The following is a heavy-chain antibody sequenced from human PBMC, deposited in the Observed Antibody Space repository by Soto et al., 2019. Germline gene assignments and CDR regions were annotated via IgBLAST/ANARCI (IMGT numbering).Heavy chain of an antibody. CDR3: ARRSGGYDILTGYSDYFDY. J-gene: IGHJ4*02. CDR2: INHSGST. D-gene: IGHD3-9*01. Sequence: SETLSLTCAVYGGSFSGYYWSWIRQPPGEGLEWIGEINHSGSTNYNPSLKSRVTISVDTSKNQFSLKLSSVTAADTAVYYCARRSGGYDILTGYSDYFDYWGQGTLVTVSS. CDR1: GGSFSGYY. V-gene: IGHV4-34*01.